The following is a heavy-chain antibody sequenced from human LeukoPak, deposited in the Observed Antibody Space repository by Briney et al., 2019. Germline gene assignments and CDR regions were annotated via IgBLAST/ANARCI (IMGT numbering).Heavy chain of an antibody. CDR2: ISGSGGST. Sequence: GESLRLSCAASGFTFSSYAMSWVRQAPGKGLEWVSAISGSGGSTYYADSVKGRFTISRDNSKNTLYLQMNSLRAEDTAVYYCAKDLVVVVTANPGMDVWGQGTTVTVSS. V-gene: IGHV3-23*01. CDR1: GFTFSSYA. D-gene: IGHD2-21*02. CDR3: AKDLVVVVTANPGMDV. J-gene: IGHJ6*02.